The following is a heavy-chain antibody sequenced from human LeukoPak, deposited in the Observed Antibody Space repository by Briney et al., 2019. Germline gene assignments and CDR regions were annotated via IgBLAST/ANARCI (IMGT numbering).Heavy chain of an antibody. Sequence: PGGSLRLSCAASGFTFSSYSMNWVRQAPGKGLEWVSSISSSSSYIYYADSVKGRFTISRDNAKNSLYLQMNSLRAEDTAVYYCARDGPTYYYDSSGYYPYYFDYWGQGTLVTVSS. J-gene: IGHJ4*02. CDR1: GFTFSSYS. CDR3: ARDGPTYYYDSSGYYPYYFDY. V-gene: IGHV3-21*01. CDR2: ISSSSSYI. D-gene: IGHD3-22*01.